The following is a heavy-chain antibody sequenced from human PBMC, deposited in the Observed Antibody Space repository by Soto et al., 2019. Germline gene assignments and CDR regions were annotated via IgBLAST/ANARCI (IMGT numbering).Heavy chain of an antibody. CDR1: GGSFSAYY. Sequence: SETLSLTCAVYGGSFSAYYWSWIRQPPGKGLEWIGEINHSGGTSYNPSLKSRATISVDTSKSQFSLKLTSETAADRAVYYCARGSSSEGPVQMTFDYWGPGTQVT. D-gene: IGHD2-2*01. CDR2: INHSGGT. V-gene: IGHV4-34*01. J-gene: IGHJ4*01. CDR3: ARGSSSEGPVQMTFDY.